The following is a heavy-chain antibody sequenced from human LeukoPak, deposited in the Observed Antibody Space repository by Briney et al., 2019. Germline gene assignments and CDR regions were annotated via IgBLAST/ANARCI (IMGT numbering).Heavy chain of an antibody. Sequence: GESLRISCKGAGYSFTSSWINWVRQMPGKGLEWMGRIDPSDSYIDYSPSFQGHVTISADKSINTAYMQWSSLKASDTAMYYCARRFSGSSGCDYWGQGTLVIVAS. CDR2: IDPSDSYI. J-gene: IGHJ4*02. CDR1: GYSFTSSW. D-gene: IGHD6-19*01. V-gene: IGHV5-10-1*01. CDR3: ARRFSGSSGCDY.